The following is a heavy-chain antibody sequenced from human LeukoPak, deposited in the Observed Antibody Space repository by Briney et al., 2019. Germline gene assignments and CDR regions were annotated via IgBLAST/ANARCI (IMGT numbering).Heavy chain of an antibody. D-gene: IGHD3-9*01. Sequence: GGSLRLSCAASGFTVSSNYMSWVRQAPGKGLEWVSVIYSGGSTYYADSVKGRFTISRDNSKNTLYLQMNSLRAEDTAVYYCAKVQRDDNYYYYYYMDVWGKGTTVTVSS. V-gene: IGHV3-53*01. CDR1: GFTVSSNY. CDR2: IYSGGST. CDR3: AKVQRDDNYYYYYYMDV. J-gene: IGHJ6*03.